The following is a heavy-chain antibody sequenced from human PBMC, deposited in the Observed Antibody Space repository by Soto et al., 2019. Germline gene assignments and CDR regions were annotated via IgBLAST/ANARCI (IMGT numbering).Heavy chain of an antibody. CDR1: GGTFSSYA. CDR3: AREFSTTFTYFDY. D-gene: IGHD5-12*01. Sequence: SVKVSCKASGGTFSSYAISWVRQAPGQGLEWMGGIIPIFGTPNYAQTFQGRVTITADESTSTAYMELSSLISEDTAVYYCAREFSTTFTYFDYWGQGSLVTVSS. J-gene: IGHJ4*02. CDR2: IIPIFGTP. V-gene: IGHV1-69*13.